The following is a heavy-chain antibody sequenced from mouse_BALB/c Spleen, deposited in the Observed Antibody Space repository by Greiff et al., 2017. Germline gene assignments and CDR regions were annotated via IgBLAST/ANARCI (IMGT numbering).Heavy chain of an antibody. V-gene: IGHV2-6-7*01. CDR1: GFSLTGYG. Sequence: QVQLQQSGPGLVAPSQSLSITCTVSGFSLTGYGVNWVRQPPGKGLEWLGMIWGDGSTDYNSALKSRLSISKDNSKSQVFLKMNSLQTDDTARYYCARPGSSYRYYYAMDYWGQGTSVTVSS. CDR3: ARPGSSYRYYYAMDY. CDR2: IWGDGST. J-gene: IGHJ4*01. D-gene: IGHD1-1*01.